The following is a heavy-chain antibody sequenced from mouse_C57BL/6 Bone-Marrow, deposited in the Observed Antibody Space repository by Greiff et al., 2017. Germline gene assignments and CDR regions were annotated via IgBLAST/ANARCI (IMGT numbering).Heavy chain of an antibody. D-gene: IGHD2-4*01. CDR1: GYTFTSYW. Sequence: VKLQQSGAELVKPGASVKLSCKASGYTFTSYWMQWVKQRPGQGLEWIGEIDPSDGYTNYNQKFKGKATLTVDTSSSTAYMQLSSLTSEDSAVYYCARSDDYDGFAYWGQGTLVTVSA. CDR2: IDPSDGYT. V-gene: IGHV1-50*01. J-gene: IGHJ3*01. CDR3: ARSDDYDGFAY.